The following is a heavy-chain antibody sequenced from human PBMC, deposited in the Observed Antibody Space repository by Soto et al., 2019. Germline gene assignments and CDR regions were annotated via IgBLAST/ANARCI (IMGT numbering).Heavy chain of an antibody. CDR2: IYWDYDK. J-gene: IGHJ4*02. D-gene: IGHD2-15*01. CDR1: GFSLSTSGVG. Sequence: QITLKESGPTLVKPTQTLTLTCTFSGFSLSTSGVGVGWIRQPPGKALEWLALIYWDYDKRYSPSLKSRLTITKDTSKNQVVLTMTNMDPVDTATYYCALATSHCSGGSCYAGVVGYFDFWGQGTLVTVCS. V-gene: IGHV2-5*02. CDR3: ALATSHCSGGSCYAGVVGYFDF.